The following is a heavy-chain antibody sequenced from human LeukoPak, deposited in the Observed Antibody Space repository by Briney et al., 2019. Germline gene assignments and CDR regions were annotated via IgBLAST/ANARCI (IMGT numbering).Heavy chain of an antibody. J-gene: IGHJ4*02. D-gene: IGHD6-19*01. V-gene: IGHV4-39*01. CDR2: RSSTGIT. CDR1: GGSISISNYF. Sequence: SETLSLTCSVSGGSISISNYFWGWIRQPPGKGLEWIASRSSTGITHYHSSLESRISVSVETSKSQFSLRLTSLTAADTAVYYCAFSGWFWGAFDYWGQGILVTVSS. CDR3: AFSGWFWGAFDY.